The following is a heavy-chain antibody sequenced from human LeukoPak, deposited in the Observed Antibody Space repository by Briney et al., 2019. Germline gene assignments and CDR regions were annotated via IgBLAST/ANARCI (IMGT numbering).Heavy chain of an antibody. CDR3: TTDDYGGNFDY. CDR2: IKSQTDGGTP. Sequence: GGSLRLSCGASGFPFSNGWMSWGRQAPGKGVEGVGKIKSQTDGGTPDYAAPVKGRLTISRDDTKNTLYLQMNSLKTWDTAVYYCTTDDYGGNFDYWGQGTLVTDSS. CDR1: GFPFSNGW. D-gene: IGHD4-23*01. J-gene: IGHJ4*02. V-gene: IGHV3-15*01.